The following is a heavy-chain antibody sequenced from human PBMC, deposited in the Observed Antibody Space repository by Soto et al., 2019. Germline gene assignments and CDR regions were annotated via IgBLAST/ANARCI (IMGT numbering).Heavy chain of an antibody. CDR2: IYYSGST. J-gene: IGHJ5*02. CDR3: ARDLHYSNYVWFDP. D-gene: IGHD4-4*01. Sequence: SETLSLTCTVSGGSISSYYRSWIRQPPGKGLEWIGYIYYSGSTNYNPSLKSRVTISVDTSKNQFSLKLSSVTAADTAVYYCARDLHYSNYVWFDPWGQGTLVTVSS. CDR1: GGSISSYY. V-gene: IGHV4-59*01.